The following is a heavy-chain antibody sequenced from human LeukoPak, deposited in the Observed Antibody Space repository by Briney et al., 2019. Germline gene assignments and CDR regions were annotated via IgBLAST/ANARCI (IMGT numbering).Heavy chain of an antibody. Sequence: GGSLRLSCAASEFTFTTYSMNWVRQAPGKGLEWVSSISSSTSYIYYADSVKGRFTISRDNAKNTLYLQMNSLRAEDTAVYYCARDIGATNWFDPWGQGTLVTVSS. CDR1: EFTFTTYS. CDR3: ARDIGATNWFDP. J-gene: IGHJ5*02. CDR2: ISSSTSYI. V-gene: IGHV3-21*01. D-gene: IGHD1-26*01.